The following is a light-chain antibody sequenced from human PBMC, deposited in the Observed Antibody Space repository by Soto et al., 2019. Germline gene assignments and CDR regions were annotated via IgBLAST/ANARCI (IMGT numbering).Light chain of an antibody. J-gene: IGKJ1*01. CDR2: DAP. CDR1: QTIHSW. CDR3: QQYSSFWT. Sequence: DIPMTQSPSALSASVGDRVTITCRASQTIHSWLAWYQQKPGKVPKLLIYDAPSVKSGVTSRFSGSRSGTELTLTINSLQPDDFATYYCQQYSSFWTFGQGTKVEIK. V-gene: IGKV1-5*01.